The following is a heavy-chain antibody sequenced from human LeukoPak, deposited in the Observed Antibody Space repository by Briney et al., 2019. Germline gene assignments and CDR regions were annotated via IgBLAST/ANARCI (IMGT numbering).Heavy chain of an antibody. CDR1: GSSFTNYW. CDR3: ARQFSGFHYYFDY. J-gene: IGHJ4*02. V-gene: IGHV5-51*01. D-gene: IGHD5-12*01. Sequence: GASLQISCQGSGSSFTNYWIGWVRQLPGKGLEWIGIIYPGDSDTRYSPSFQGQVTISADKSTSTAYLQWSSLKASDTAMYYCARQFSGFHYYFDYWGQGTLVTVSS. CDR2: IYPGDSDT.